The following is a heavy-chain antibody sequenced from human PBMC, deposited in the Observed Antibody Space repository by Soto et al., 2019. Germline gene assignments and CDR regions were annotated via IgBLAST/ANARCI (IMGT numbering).Heavy chain of an antibody. J-gene: IGHJ6*02. Sequence: QVQLQESGPGLVKPSETLSLTCTVSGAPVNTDGYYWGWIRQPPGKGLEWIGYVYYPGYTNSNPSLNIPMNKSVDTFKNQVSRILFSVTAAYTAVYYCARLSRLASVAAHYYHSMDVWGQGTTVTVSS. V-gene: IGHV4-61*08. D-gene: IGHD3-10*01. CDR1: GAPVNTDGYY. CDR3: ARLSRLASVAAHYYHSMDV. CDR2: VYYPGYT.